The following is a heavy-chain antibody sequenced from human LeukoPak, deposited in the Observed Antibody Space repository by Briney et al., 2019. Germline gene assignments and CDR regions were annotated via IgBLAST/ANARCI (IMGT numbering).Heavy chain of an antibody. Sequence: SETLSLTCAVYGGSFSGYYWSWIRQPPGKGLEWIGEINHSGSTNYNPPLKSRVTISVDTSKNQFSLKLSSVTAADTAVYYCARGFSYYDSSGHARLFDYWGQGTLVTVSS. V-gene: IGHV4-34*01. CDR1: GGSFSGYY. CDR2: INHSGST. D-gene: IGHD3-22*01. CDR3: ARGFSYYDSSGHARLFDY. J-gene: IGHJ4*02.